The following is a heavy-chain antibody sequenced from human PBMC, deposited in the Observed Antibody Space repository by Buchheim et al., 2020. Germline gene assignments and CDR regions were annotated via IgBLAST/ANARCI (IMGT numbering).Heavy chain of an antibody. J-gene: IGHJ4*02. CDR1: VCTFTCFA. Sequence: QVQXFQSGAEVKKPGPSLKVSCKASVCTFTCFAFSWVRQAPGQGLEWMGGIIPIFGTANYAQKFQGRVTITADESTSTAYMELSSLRSEDTAVYYCARGDMITFGGVITFWGQGTL. CDR2: IIPIFGTA. D-gene: IGHD3-16*01. V-gene: IGHV1-69*01. CDR3: ARGDMITFGGVITF.